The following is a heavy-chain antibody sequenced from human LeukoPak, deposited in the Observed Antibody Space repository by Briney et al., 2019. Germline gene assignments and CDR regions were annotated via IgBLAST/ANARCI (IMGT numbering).Heavy chain of an antibody. CDR2: ISYDGSNK. Sequence: GGSLRLSCAASGFTFSSYGMHWVRQAPGKGLEWVAVISYDGSNKYYADSVKGRFTISRDNSKNTLYLQMNSLRAEETAVYYCAISYYCSGGSCYSIDYWGQGTLVTVSS. V-gene: IGHV3-30*03. CDR3: AISYYCSGGSCYSIDY. D-gene: IGHD2-15*01. J-gene: IGHJ4*02. CDR1: GFTFSSYG.